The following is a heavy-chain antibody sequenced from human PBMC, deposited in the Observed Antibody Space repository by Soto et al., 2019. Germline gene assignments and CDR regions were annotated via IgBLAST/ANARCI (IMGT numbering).Heavy chain of an antibody. CDR1: GFSVTTNY. V-gene: IGHV3-53*02. CDR2: TFTGGST. Sequence: EVQLVETGGGLIQPGGSLRLSCLASGFSVTTNYIIWVRQPPGKGLEWVSTTFTGGSTHYADSVKGRFSISRDNSKNTVYIQMNHLRVEDTAVYYCAKKPPSSIPVWAFGMDVWGQGTTVSVSS. D-gene: IGHD1-26*01. J-gene: IGHJ6*02. CDR3: AKKPPSSIPVWAFGMDV.